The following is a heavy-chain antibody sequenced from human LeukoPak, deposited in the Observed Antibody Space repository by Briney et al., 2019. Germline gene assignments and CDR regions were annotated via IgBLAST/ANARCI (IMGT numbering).Heavy chain of an antibody. CDR2: VTPSDGGT. V-gene: IGHV1-46*03. J-gene: IGHJ5*02. CDR3: VREGGCSGGSCYRFDP. D-gene: IGHD2-15*01. CDR1: GYTFTNYF. Sequence: GASVKVSCKTSGYTFTNYFMHWVRQAPGQGLEWMGAVTPSDGGTNYAQKFQGRITMTRDTSTSTVYMDLSSLKPEDTAVYYCVREGGCSGGSCYRFDPWGRGALVTVSS.